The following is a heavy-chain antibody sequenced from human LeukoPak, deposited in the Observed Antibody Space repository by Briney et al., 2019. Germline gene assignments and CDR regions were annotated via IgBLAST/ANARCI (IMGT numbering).Heavy chain of an antibody. CDR2: ISVGRNYI. CDR3: ARLRRNSDRSGYYYYYDY. D-gene: IGHD3-22*01. Sequence: PGGSLRLSCAASGYTFSSYSINWVRQAPGKGVEGVSSISVGRNYIYYADSVRGRFSISRDKARNSLYLQMHSLRGDDTAVYYCARLRRNSDRSGYYYYYDYWGQGTLVTVSP. J-gene: IGHJ4*02. V-gene: IGHV3-21*01. CDR1: GYTFSSYS.